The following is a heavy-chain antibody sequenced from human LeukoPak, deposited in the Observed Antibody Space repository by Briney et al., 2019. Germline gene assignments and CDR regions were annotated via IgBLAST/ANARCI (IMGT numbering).Heavy chain of an antibody. V-gene: IGHV4-31*03. Sequence: SQTLSLTCTVSDGSIRSGGYYWSWIRQHPGKGLEWIGYIYYSGSTYYNPSLKSRVTISVDTSKNQFSLKLSSVTAADTAVYYCARDGYNSRGSFDYWGRGTLVTVSS. J-gene: IGHJ4*02. CDR2: IYYSGST. CDR1: DGSIRSGGYY. D-gene: IGHD5-24*01. CDR3: ARDGYNSRGSFDY.